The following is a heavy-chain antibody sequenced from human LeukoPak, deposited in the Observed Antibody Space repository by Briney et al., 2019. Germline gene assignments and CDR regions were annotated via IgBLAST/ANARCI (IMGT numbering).Heavy chain of an antibody. CDR3: ARGGMARYYYDSSGYSFDP. Sequence: GASVKVSCKASGYTFTSYDINWVRQATGQGLEWMGWMNPNSGNTGYAQKFQGRVTMTRNTSISTAYMELSSLRSEDTAVYYCARGGMARYYYDSSGYSFDPWGQGTLVTVSS. V-gene: IGHV1-8*01. D-gene: IGHD3-22*01. J-gene: IGHJ5*02. CDR2: MNPNSGNT. CDR1: GYTFTSYD.